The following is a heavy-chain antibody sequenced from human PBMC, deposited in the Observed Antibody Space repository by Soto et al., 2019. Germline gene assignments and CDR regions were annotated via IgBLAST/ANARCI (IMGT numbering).Heavy chain of an antibody. CDR2: INPSGGST. D-gene: IGHD2-2*01. J-gene: IGHJ5*02. CDR1: GYTFTSYY. V-gene: IGHV1-46*01. Sequence: QVQLVQSGAEVKKPGASVKVSCKASGYTFTSYYMHWVRQAPGQGLEWMGIINPSGGSTSYAQKFQGRVTMTRDTSTSTVYMELSSLRSEDTAVYYCARDGGALDIVVVPAATNWFDPWGQGTLVTVSS. CDR3: ARDGGALDIVVVPAATNWFDP.